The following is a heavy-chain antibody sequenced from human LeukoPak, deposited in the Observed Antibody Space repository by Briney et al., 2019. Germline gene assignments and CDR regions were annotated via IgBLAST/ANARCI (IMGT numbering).Heavy chain of an antibody. J-gene: IGHJ4*02. D-gene: IGHD6-19*01. CDR2: IWNDGSNK. Sequence: TGRSLRLSCAASGFTFSSYGMNWVRQAPGKGLEWVAVIWNDGSNKYYADSVKGRFTNSRDNSKNTVSLQLNSLRAEDTAVYYCARLGSGWSFDFWGQGTLVAVSS. CDR3: ARLGSGWSFDF. V-gene: IGHV3-33*01. CDR1: GFTFSSYG.